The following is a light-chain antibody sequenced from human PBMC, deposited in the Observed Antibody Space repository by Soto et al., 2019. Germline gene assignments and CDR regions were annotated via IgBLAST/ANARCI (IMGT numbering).Light chain of an antibody. CDR2: DVT. CDR3: NSYTSASTYV. CDR1: GSDIGSYNY. J-gene: IGLJ1*01. Sequence: QSVLTQPAPVSGSPGQSITISCTGTGSDIGSYNYVSWYQHHPGKVPKFIIYDVTNRPSGVSDRFSGSKSGNTASLTISGLQAEDETDYYCNSYTSASTYVFGTGTKVTVL. V-gene: IGLV2-14*03.